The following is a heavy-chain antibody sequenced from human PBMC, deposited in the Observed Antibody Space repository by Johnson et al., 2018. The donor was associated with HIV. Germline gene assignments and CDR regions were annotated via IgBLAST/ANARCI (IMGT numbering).Heavy chain of an antibody. Sequence: VQLVESGGVVVQPGGSLRLSCAASGFTFDAYAMHWVRQAPGKGLEWVSLIRWDGGSTYYADSVKGRFTISRDNSKNSLYLQMNSLRAEDTAMYYCARGGSGGVDDAFDLWGQGTMVTVSS. CDR1: GFTFDAYA. CDR2: IRWDGGST. J-gene: IGHJ3*01. CDR3: ARGGSGGVDDAFDL. D-gene: IGHD2-15*01. V-gene: IGHV3-43D*04.